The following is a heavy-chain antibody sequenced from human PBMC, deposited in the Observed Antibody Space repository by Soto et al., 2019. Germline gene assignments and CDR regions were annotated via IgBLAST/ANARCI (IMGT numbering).Heavy chain of an antibody. V-gene: IGHV3-23*01. CDR1: AFTFSSYA. Sequence: EVQLLESGGGLVQHGGSLRLSCAASAFTFSSYATSWVRQAPGKGLEWVSAVSGSGDRTYYTDSVKGRFTISRDNSKSTLYLQMNSLRVEDTAVYYCAKEAPRRIYADQWGQGTMVTVSS. D-gene: IGHD2-15*01. CDR2: VSGSGDRT. J-gene: IGHJ4*02. CDR3: AKEAPRRIYADQ.